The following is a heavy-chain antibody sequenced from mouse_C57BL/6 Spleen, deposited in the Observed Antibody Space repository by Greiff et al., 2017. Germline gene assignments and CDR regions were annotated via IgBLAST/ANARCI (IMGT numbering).Heavy chain of an antibody. D-gene: IGHD4-1*01. V-gene: IGHV5-17*01. J-gene: IGHJ4*01. CDR3: ARRTGTHYYAMDY. CDR2: ISSGSSTI. Sequence: EVKLVESGGGLVKPGGSLKLSCAASGFTFSDYGMHWVRQAPEKGLEWVAYISSGSSTIYYADTVKGRFTISRDNAKNTLFLQMTSLRSEDTAMYYCARRTGTHYYAMDYWGQGTSVTVSS. CDR1: GFTFSDYG.